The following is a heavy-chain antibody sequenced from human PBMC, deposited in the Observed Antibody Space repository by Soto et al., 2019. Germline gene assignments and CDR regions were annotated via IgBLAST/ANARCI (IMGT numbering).Heavy chain of an antibody. CDR3: ARDRGEGASDYGRRNWFDP. J-gene: IGHJ5*02. D-gene: IGHD4-17*01. CDR2: ISAYNGNT. CDR1: GYTFTSYG. Sequence: ASVKVSCKASGYTFTSYGISWVRQAPGQGLEWMGWISAYNGNTNYAQKLQGGVTMTTDTSTSTAYMELRSLRSDDTAVYYCARDRGEGASDYGRRNWFDPWGQGTLVTVSS. V-gene: IGHV1-18*04.